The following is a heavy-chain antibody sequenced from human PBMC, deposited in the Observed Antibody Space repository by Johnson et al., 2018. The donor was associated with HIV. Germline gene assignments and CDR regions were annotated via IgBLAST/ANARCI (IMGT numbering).Heavy chain of an antibody. J-gene: IGHJ3*02. CDR1: GFTFSSYA. Sequence: VQLVESGGGVVQPGRSLRLSCAASGFTFSSYAMSWVRQAPGKGLEWVSVIYSGGNTYYADSVKGRFTIPRDNSKNTLYLQMNSLRADDTAVYYCAREGPSERAGFDIWGQGTMVTVSS. CDR3: AREGPSERAGFDI. CDR2: IYSGGNT. V-gene: IGHV3-66*01.